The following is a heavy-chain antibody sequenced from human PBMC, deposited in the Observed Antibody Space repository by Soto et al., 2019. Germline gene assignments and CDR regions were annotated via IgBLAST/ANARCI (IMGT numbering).Heavy chain of an antibody. CDR1: GLTFSNYA. J-gene: IGHJ4*02. D-gene: IGHD3-16*02. V-gene: IGHV3-23*01. Sequence: EVRLLESGGGLVKPGGSLRLSCATSGLTFSNYAMSWVRQAPGGGLEWVSSMSGSSSTTYYADSVSGRFPISRDRSKNTLYLQMSSLRAEDTALYYCAKHQERELPRVIDLWGQGTLVTVSS. CDR3: AKHQERELPRVIDL. CDR2: MSGSSSTT.